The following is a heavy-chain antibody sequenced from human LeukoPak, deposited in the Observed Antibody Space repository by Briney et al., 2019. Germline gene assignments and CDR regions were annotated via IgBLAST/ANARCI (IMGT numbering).Heavy chain of an antibody. CDR3: ARTDQRGGYFDS. D-gene: IGHD2-21*02. V-gene: IGHV4-4*07. J-gene: IGHJ4*02. CDR2: IYAGGST. Sequence: SETLSLTCTVSGGSINSYYWSWVRQPAGKGLEWIGRIYAGGSTNYNPSLKSRVIMSVDTSKNQFSLKLNSLTAADTAVYYCARTDQRGGYFDSWGQGNLVTVSS. CDR1: GGSINSYY.